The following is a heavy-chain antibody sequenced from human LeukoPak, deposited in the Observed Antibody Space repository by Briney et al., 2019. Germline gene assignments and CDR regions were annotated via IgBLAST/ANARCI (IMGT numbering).Heavy chain of an antibody. Sequence: GGSLRLSCAASGFTFSSYSMNWVRQAPGKGLEWVSYITSSSSSIYYADSVKGRFTISRDNAKNSLYLQMNSLRDEDTAVYYWARDLNWGFDYWGQGTLVTVSS. CDR1: GFTFSSYS. V-gene: IGHV3-48*02. CDR2: ITSSSSSI. CDR3: ARDLNWGFDY. J-gene: IGHJ4*02. D-gene: IGHD7-27*01.